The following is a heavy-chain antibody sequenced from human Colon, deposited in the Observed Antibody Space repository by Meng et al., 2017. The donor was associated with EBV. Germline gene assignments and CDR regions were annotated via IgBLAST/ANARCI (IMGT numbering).Heavy chain of an antibody. J-gene: IGHJ4*02. CDR1: GGSFIGYY. V-gene: IGHV4-34*01. Sequence: QIQQWGAGLLKPSETLSLTCAVSGGSFIGYYWSWIRQAPGKGREWIREINHSGSTKFNPSLESRVSISVDTSENQVSLKLTSVTAADTAVYYCARRTTVNLRSFDSWGQGTLVTVSS. D-gene: IGHD4-17*01. CDR3: ARRTTVNLRSFDS. CDR2: INHSGST.